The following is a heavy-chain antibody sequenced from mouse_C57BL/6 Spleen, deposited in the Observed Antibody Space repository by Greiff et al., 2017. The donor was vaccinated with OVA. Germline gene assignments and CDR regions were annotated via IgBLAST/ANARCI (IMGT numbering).Heavy chain of an antibody. CDR2: INPNNGGT. Sequence: VQLQQSGPELVKPGASVKISCKASGYTFTDYYMNWVKQSHGKSLEWIGDINPNNGGTSYNQKFKGKATLTVDKSSSTAYMELRSLTSEDSAVYYCARSRTTVVEGYFDYWGQGTTLTVSS. D-gene: IGHD1-1*01. CDR3: ARSRTTVVEGYFDY. CDR1: GYTFTDYY. J-gene: IGHJ2*01. V-gene: IGHV1-26*01.